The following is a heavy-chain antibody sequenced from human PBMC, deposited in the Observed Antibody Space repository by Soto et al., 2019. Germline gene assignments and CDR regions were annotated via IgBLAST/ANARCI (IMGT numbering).Heavy chain of an antibody. Sequence: SETLSLTCAVYGGCFSGYYWSWIRQPPGKGLEWIGEINHSGSTNYNPSLKSRVTISVDTSKNQFSLKLSSVTAADTAVYYCARWGSRWYYFDYWGQGTLVTVSS. CDR3: ARWGSRWYYFDY. J-gene: IGHJ4*02. D-gene: IGHD6-19*01. CDR2: INHSGST. V-gene: IGHV4-34*01. CDR1: GGCFSGYY.